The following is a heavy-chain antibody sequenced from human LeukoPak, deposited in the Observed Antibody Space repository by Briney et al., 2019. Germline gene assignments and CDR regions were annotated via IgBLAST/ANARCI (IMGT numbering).Heavy chain of an antibody. D-gene: IGHD4-23*01. J-gene: IGHJ4*02. CDR1: GFTFSSYA. V-gene: IGHV3-23*01. CDR2: ISGSGGRT. CDR3: AKDLGGETVVTLAY. Sequence: PGGSLRLSCAASGFTFSSYAMSWVRQTRGKGLEWVSAISGSGGRTYYADSVKGRFTISRANSKTTQNLQINSLRAEDTAVYYCAKDLGGETVVTLAYWGQGTLVTVSS.